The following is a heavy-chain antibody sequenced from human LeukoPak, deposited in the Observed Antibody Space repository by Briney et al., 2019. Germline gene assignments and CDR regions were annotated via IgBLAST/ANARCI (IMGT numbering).Heavy chain of an antibody. CDR1: GGSISSYY. Sequence: SSETLSLTCTVSGGSISSYYWSWIRQPPGKGLEWIGYIYYSGSTNYNPSLKSRVTISVDTSKNQFSLKLSSVTAADTAVFYCARHAYSHSYNWFDPWGQGTLVTVSS. J-gene: IGHJ5*02. V-gene: IGHV4-59*08. CDR3: ARHAYSHSYNWFDP. D-gene: IGHD3-3*02. CDR2: IYYSGST.